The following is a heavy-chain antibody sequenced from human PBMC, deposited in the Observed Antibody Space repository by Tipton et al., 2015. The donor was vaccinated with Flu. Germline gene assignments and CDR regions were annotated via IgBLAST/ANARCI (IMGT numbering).Heavy chain of an antibody. CDR2: ISSSGSTI. Sequence: SLRLSCAASGFTFSDYYMSWIRQAPGKGLEWVSYISSSGSTIYYADSVKGRFTISRDNAKNSLYLQMNSLRAEDTAVYYCARERAARQYAFDIWGQGTMVTVSS. D-gene: IGHD6-6*01. J-gene: IGHJ3*02. CDR3: ARERAARQYAFDI. CDR1: GFTFSDYY. V-gene: IGHV3-11*01.